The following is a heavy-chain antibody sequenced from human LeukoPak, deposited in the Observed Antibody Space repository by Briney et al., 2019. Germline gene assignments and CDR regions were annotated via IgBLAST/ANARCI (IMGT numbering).Heavy chain of an antibody. CDR3: ARGPTTSGVGTFDQ. Sequence: PSETLSLTCAVSGGSFSEYYWSWIRQPPGKGLEWIGEISQSGTTHYNPPLESRITISVDKSENHLSLKVTSVTAADTAVYYCARGPTTSGVGTFDQWGQGILVTVSS. D-gene: IGHD3-3*01. CDR2: ISQSGTT. CDR1: GGSFSEYY. J-gene: IGHJ4*02. V-gene: IGHV4-34*01.